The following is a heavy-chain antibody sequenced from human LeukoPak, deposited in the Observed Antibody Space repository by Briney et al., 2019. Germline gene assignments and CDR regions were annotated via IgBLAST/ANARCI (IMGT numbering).Heavy chain of an antibody. CDR3: ARKSIGVAAAPFDY. D-gene: IGHD6-13*01. CDR2: IIPIFGTV. CDR1: GGTFSSYG. J-gene: IGHJ4*02. Sequence: GSSVKVSCKASGGTFSSYGISWVRQAPGQGLEWMGGIIPIFGTVNYAQKFQGRVTITADESTSTAYMELSSLRSEDTAVYYCARKSIGVAAAPFDYWGQGTLVTVSS. V-gene: IGHV1-69*01.